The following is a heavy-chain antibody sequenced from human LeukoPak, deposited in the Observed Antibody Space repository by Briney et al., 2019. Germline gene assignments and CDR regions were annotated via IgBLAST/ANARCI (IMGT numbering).Heavy chain of an antibody. V-gene: IGHV6-1*01. CDR3: ARDGDFYGSGSLDS. Sequence: SQTLSLTCAISGDTISSYSAAWNWIRQSPSRGLEGLGRAYYRSRWLLDYAECVRSRISIDADPSKNRFSVQLASVTPEDTAVYYCARDGDFYGSGSLDSWGQGTLVTVSS. CDR2: AYYRSRWLL. CDR1: GDTISSYSAA. J-gene: IGHJ5*01. D-gene: IGHD3-10*01.